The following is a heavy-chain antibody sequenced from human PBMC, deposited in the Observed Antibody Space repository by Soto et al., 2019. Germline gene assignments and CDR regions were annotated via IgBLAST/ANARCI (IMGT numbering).Heavy chain of an antibody. CDR1: GGSISSYY. CDR2: IYYSGST. D-gene: IGHD3-3*01. CDR3: ARRQAWRAFDY. Sequence: SETLSLTCTVSGGSISSYYWSWIRQPPGKGLEWIGYIYYSGSTNYNPSLKSRVTISVDTSKNQFSLKLSSVTAADTAVYYCARRQAWRAFDYWGQGTLVTVSS. J-gene: IGHJ4*02. V-gene: IGHV4-59*01.